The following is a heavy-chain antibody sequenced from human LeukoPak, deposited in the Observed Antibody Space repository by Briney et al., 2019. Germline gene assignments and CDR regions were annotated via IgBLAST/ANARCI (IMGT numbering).Heavy chain of an antibody. J-gene: IGHJ4*02. D-gene: IGHD1/OR15-1a*01. CDR2: IYYSGST. CDR1: GGSISSSSYY. Sequence: PSETLSLTCTVSGGSISSSSYYWGWIRQPPGKGLEWIGSIYYSGSTYYNPSLKSRVTISVDTSKNQFSLKLSSVTAADTAVYYCARYNWNNGSFDYWGQGTLVTVSS. V-gene: IGHV4-39*01. CDR3: ARYNWNNGSFDY.